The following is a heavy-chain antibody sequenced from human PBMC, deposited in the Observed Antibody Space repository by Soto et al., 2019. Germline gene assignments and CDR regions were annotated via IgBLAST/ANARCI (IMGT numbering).Heavy chain of an antibody. Sequence: ASVKISCKVSGYTLTELSMHWVRQAPGKGLEWMGGFDPEDGETIYAQKFQGRVTMTEDTSTDTAYMELSSLRSEDTAVYYCATDLVELLSRSAFDIWGQGTMVTVSS. D-gene: IGHD1-26*01. V-gene: IGHV1-24*01. CDR3: ATDLVELLSRSAFDI. J-gene: IGHJ3*02. CDR2: FDPEDGET. CDR1: GYTLTELS.